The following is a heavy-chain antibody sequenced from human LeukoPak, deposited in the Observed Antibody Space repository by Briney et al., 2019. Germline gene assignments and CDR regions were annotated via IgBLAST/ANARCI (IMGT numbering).Heavy chain of an antibody. Sequence: GGSLRLSCAASGFTFSSYAMHWVRQAPGKGLEWVAVISYVGSNKYYADSVKGRFTISRDKSKNTLYLQMNSLRAEDTAVYYCARDQRRYDPDPAAAAYFDYWGQGTLVTVSS. D-gene: IGHD6-13*01. V-gene: IGHV3-30*04. CDR2: ISYVGSNK. CDR1: GFTFSSYA. J-gene: IGHJ4*02. CDR3: ARDQRRYDPDPAAAAYFDY.